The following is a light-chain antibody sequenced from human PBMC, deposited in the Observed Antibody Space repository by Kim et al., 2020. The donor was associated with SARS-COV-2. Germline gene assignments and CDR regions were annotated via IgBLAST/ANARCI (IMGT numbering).Light chain of an antibody. Sequence: DIQMTQSPSSLSASVGDRVTITCQASQDISDSVNWFQQKPGKAPKLLIYDASKLETGVPSKFSGSGSGTHFALTISSLQTEDIATYYCQQFDSLPLTFGQGTKLEI. J-gene: IGKJ2*01. CDR1: QDISDS. CDR2: DAS. V-gene: IGKV1-33*01. CDR3: QQFDSLPLT.